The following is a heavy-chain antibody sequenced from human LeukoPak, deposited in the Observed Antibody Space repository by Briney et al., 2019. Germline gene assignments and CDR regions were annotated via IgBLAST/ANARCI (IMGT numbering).Heavy chain of an antibody. CDR2: IKQDGSEK. CDR3: ARDGDNWNYEPSFDY. J-gene: IGHJ4*02. Sequence: PGGSLRLSCAASGFTFSSYWMSWVRQAPGKGLEWVANIKQDGSEKYYVDSVKGRFTISRDNAKNSLYLQMNSLRAEDTAVYYCARDGDNWNYEPSFDYWGQGTLVTVSS. D-gene: IGHD1-7*01. CDR1: GFTFSSYW. V-gene: IGHV3-7*01.